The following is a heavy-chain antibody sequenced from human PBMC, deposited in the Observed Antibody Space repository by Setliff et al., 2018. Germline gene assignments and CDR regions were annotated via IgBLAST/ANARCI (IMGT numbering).Heavy chain of an antibody. CDR2: MNPNSGNT. Sequence: ASVKVSCKASGYAFTSYDINWVRQATGQGLEWMGWMNPNSGNTGYAQKFQGRVTMTRNTSISTAYMELSSLTSEDTAVYYCARVTIAVAGYFDFWGQGTLVTVSS. CDR1: GYAFTSYD. D-gene: IGHD6-19*01. J-gene: IGHJ4*02. CDR3: ARVTIAVAGYFDF. V-gene: IGHV1-8*01.